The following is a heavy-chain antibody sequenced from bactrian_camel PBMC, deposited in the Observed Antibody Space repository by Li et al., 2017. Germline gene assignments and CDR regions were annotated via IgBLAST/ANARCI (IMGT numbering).Heavy chain of an antibody. Sequence: HVQLVESGGGPVQAGGSLRLSCAASGYSHNTEWMGWFRQAPGKEREGVATIDSDGTTRYADSVKGRFTISIDNAKNTMYLQMNSLEPKDTAEYFCASDWVVGGYWECDDFGVSVQGTQVTVS. V-gene: IGHV3S53*01. D-gene: IGHD2*01. J-gene: IGHJ6*01. CDR2: IDSDGTT. CDR1: GYSHNTEW. CDR3: ASDWVVGGYWECDDFGV.